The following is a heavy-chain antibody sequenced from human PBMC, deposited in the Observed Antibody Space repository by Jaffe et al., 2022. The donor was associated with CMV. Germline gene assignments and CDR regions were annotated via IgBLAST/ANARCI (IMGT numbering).Heavy chain of an antibody. CDR3: ALPLDHLTNPYYFDY. J-gene: IGHJ4*02. V-gene: IGHV5-51*01. D-gene: IGHD7-27*01. Sequence: EVQLVQSGAEVKKPGESLKISCKGSGYSFTSYWIGWVRQMPGKGLEWMGIIYPGDSDTRYSPSFQGQVTISADKSISTAYLQWSSLKASDTAMYYCALPLDHLTNPYYFDYWGQGTLVTVSS. CDR2: IYPGDSDT. CDR1: GYSFTSYW.